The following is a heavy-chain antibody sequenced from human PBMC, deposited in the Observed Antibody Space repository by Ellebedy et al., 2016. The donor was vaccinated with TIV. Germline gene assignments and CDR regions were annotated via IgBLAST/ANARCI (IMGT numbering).Heavy chain of an antibody. CDR3: ARPDSEDNYMDV. J-gene: IGHJ6*03. CDR2: ITTNSKTT. Sequence: GESLKISXAASGFAFSAYNMDWVRQAPGKGLEWISYITTNSKTTYYADSVKGRFTISRDNAKNSLYLQMNSLRAEDTAVYYCARPDSEDNYMDVWGKGTAVTVSS. V-gene: IGHV3-48*04. CDR1: GFAFSAYN.